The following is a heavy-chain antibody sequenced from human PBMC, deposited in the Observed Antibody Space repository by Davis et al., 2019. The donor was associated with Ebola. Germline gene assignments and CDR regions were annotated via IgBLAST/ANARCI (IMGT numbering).Heavy chain of an antibody. Sequence: ASVKVSCKASGYTFTSYGISWVRQAPGQGLKWMGWISAYNGNTNYAQKLQGRVTMTTDTSTSTAYMELRSLRSDDTAVYYCARDWWYEKVRPFDYWGQGTLVTVSS. CDR2: ISAYNGNT. CDR1: GYTFTSYG. V-gene: IGHV1-18*01. J-gene: IGHJ4*02. D-gene: IGHD2-15*01. CDR3: ARDWWYEKVRPFDY.